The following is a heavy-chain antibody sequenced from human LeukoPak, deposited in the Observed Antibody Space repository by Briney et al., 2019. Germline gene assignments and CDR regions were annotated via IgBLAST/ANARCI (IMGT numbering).Heavy chain of an antibody. CDR1: GFTFSSYC. Sequence: GGSLRLSCAASGFTFSSYCMNWVRQAPGKGLEWVSSISSSSSYIYYADSVKGRFTISRDNAKNSLYLQMNSLRAEDTAVYYCASGVVPAATVDYWGQGTLVTVSS. CDR3: ASGVVPAATVDY. D-gene: IGHD2-2*01. CDR2: ISSSSSYI. V-gene: IGHV3-21*01. J-gene: IGHJ4*02.